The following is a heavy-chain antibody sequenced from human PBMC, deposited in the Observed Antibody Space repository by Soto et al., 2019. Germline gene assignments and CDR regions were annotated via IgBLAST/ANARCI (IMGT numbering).Heavy chain of an antibody. CDR1: GYSFNSYW. V-gene: IGHV5-51*01. CDR3: ARRPHRNILAGGYYYYGMDV. Sequence: GESLKISWKGSGYSFNSYWIGWVRQMPGKGLEWMGIIYPGDSDTTYSSSFQGQVTISADKSISTAYLQWSSLTASDTALYYCARRPHRNILAGGYYYYGMDVWGQGTTVTVSS. D-gene: IGHD2-15*01. J-gene: IGHJ6*02. CDR2: IYPGDSDT.